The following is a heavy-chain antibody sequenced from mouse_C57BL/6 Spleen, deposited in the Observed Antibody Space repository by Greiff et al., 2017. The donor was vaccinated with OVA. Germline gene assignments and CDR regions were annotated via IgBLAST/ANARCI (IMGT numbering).Heavy chain of an antibody. CDR1: GYTFTDYY. D-gene: IGHD1-1*01. CDR2: IYPGSGNT. V-gene: IGHV1-76*01. Sequence: QVQLQQSGAELVRPGASVKLSCKASGYTFTDYYINWVKQRPGQGLEWIARIYPGSGNTYYNEKFKGKATLTAEKSSSTAYMQLSSLTSEDSAVYFGARRLGTTVGFDYWGQGTTLTVSS. CDR3: ARRLGTTVGFDY. J-gene: IGHJ2*01.